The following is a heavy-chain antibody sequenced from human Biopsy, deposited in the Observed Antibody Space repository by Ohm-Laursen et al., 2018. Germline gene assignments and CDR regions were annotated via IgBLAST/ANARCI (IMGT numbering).Heavy chain of an antibody. J-gene: IGHJ4*02. CDR2: IYTGGTT. CDR1: GFNSRVYP. V-gene: IGHV3-66*04. CDR3: ARHHCTNGVCLGVYFDY. Sequence: GSLRLSCAASGFNSRVYPMTWVRQAPGKGLEWVSVIYTGGTTHYADSVRGRFTISRDNSKNTLYLQMNSLRAEDTAVYYCARHHCTNGVCLGVYFDYWGQGTLVTVSS. D-gene: IGHD2-8*01.